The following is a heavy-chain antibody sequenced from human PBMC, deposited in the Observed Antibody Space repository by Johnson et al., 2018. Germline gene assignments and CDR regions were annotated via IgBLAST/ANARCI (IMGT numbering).Heavy chain of an antibody. J-gene: IGHJ6*02. V-gene: IGHV3-7*04. CDR1: GFTFSSHW. CDR2: IRQDGSDI. CDR3: VRVSSGGMDV. Sequence: VQLQESGGGLVQPGGSLRLSCVGSGFTFSSHWMRWVRQAPGKGLEWVASIRQDGSDISHVDSVKGRFTISRDNAKNSLYLRMDGLRVEDTGVYYCVRVSSGGMDVWGQGTTVIVSS. D-gene: IGHD6-6*01.